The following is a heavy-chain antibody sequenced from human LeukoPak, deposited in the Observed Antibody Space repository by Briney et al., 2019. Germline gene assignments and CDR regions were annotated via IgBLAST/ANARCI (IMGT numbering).Heavy chain of an antibody. CDR1: GGSFSGYY. CDR2: INHSGST. Sequence: SGTLSLTCAVYGGSFSGYYWSWIRQPPGKGLEWIGEINHSGSTNYNPSLKSRVTISVDTSKNQFSLKLSSVTAADTAVYYCARGRSSSGYDYWGQGTLVTVSS. V-gene: IGHV4-34*01. D-gene: IGHD6-19*01. CDR3: ARGRSSSGYDY. J-gene: IGHJ4*02.